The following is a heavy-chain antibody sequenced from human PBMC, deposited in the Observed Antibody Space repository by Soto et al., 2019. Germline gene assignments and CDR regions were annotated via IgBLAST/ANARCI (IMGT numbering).Heavy chain of an antibody. CDR2: ISYDGSNK. D-gene: IGHD3-22*01. J-gene: IGHJ4*02. V-gene: IGHV3-30*18. Sequence: PGGSLRLSCAASGFTFSSYGMHWVRQAPGKGLEWVAVISYDGSNKYYADSVKGRFTISRDNSKNTLYLQMNSLRAEDTAVYYCAKDVPLYDSSGYRPDYWGQGTLVTVS. CDR3: AKDVPLYDSSGYRPDY. CDR1: GFTFSSYG.